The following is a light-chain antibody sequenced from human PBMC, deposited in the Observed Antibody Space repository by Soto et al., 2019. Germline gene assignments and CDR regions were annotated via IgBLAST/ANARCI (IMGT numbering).Light chain of an antibody. V-gene: IGKV3-20*01. CDR1: QGLSSTY. CDR3: QHYSPSPMYV. Sequence: IVVTQSPGILSLSPGERATLSCRASQGLSSTYLAWYQQRAGQAPRLLIYDTSKRAEGIPDRFSGSGSGTDFTLTISRLEPEDFAVYFCQHYSPSPMYVFGQGTKVEIK. CDR2: DTS. J-gene: IGKJ2*01.